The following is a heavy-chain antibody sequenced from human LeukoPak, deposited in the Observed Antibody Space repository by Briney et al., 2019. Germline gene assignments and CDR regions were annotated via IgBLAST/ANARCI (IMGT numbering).Heavy chain of an antibody. Sequence: GGSLRLSCAASGFTFTTFWVNWVRQVPGKGLVWVSLINHDGTTTTYAASVKGRFTISRDNAKNTVYLQMNSLGGEDTAVYYCARDVRGSPDRWGQGTLVTVSS. V-gene: IGHV3-74*01. J-gene: IGHJ5*02. CDR2: INHDGTTT. CDR3: ARDVRGSPDR. D-gene: IGHD5-12*01. CDR1: GFTFTTFW.